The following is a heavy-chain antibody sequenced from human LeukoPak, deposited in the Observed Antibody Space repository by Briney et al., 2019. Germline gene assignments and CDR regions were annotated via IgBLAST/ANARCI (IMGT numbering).Heavy chain of an antibody. CDR1: GGTFSSYA. CDR2: IIPIFGTA. Sequence: SVKVSCKASGGTFSSYAISWVRQAPGQGLEWMGRIIPIFGTANYARKFQGRVTITTDESTSTAYMELSSLRSEDTAVYYCARAELGYDSSGYDYWGQGTLVTVSS. J-gene: IGHJ4*02. D-gene: IGHD3-22*01. CDR3: ARAELGYDSSGYDY. V-gene: IGHV1-69*05.